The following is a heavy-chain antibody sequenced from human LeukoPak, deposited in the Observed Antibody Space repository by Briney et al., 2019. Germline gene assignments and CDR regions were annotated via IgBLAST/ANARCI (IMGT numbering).Heavy chain of an antibody. CDR2: ISAYNGNT. Sequence: ASVKVSCKASGYTFTSYGISWVRQAPGQGLEWMGWISAYNGNTNYAQKLQGRVTMTTDTSTSTAYMELRSLRSEDTAVYYCATDADGYGSGSSNFDYWGQGTLVTVSS. D-gene: IGHD3-10*01. J-gene: IGHJ4*02. V-gene: IGHV1-18*01. CDR1: GYTFTSYG. CDR3: ATDADGYGSGSSNFDY.